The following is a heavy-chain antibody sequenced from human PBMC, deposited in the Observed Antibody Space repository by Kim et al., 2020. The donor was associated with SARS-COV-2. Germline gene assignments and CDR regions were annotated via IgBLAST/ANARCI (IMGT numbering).Heavy chain of an antibody. CDR2: IHDRGDT. V-gene: IGHV4-59*08. CDR3: ARHPRTAATGNYRFDL. J-gene: IGHJ2*01. CDR1: GGSISGFY. D-gene: IGHD4-4*01. Sequence: SETLSLTCTVSGGSISGFYWSWIRQSPGKGLEWIAYIHDRGDTNSNPSLKSRVTISLDTSKRQFSLNLHSVTAADTALYYCARHPRTAATGNYRFDLWGRGTLVTVSP.